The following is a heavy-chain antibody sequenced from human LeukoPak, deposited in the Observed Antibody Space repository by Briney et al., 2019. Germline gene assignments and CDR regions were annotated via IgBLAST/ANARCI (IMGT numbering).Heavy chain of an antibody. J-gene: IGHJ4*02. Sequence: GGSLRLSCAASGFTFSSYWMSWVRQAPGKGLEWVANIKQDGSEKYYVDSVKGRFTISRDNAKNSLYLQMNSLRAEDTAVYYCAREGGYYDFWSARYYFDYWGQGTLVTVSS. CDR3: AREGGYYDFWSARYYFDY. V-gene: IGHV3-7*01. CDR2: IKQDGSEK. CDR1: GFTFSSYW. D-gene: IGHD3-3*01.